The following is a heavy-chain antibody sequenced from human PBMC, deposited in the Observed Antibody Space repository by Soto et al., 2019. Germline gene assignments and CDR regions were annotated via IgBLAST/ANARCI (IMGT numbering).Heavy chain of an antibody. V-gene: IGHV3-72*01. Sequence: PGGSLRLSCAASGFTLSDHYIDWVRQAPEKGLEWVGRSRDKAAGYTTQYAASVEARFSISRDNSQNALYLQMNSLKTEDTAVYYCARGGRYSYFDYWGQGALVTVSS. J-gene: IGHJ4*02. CDR1: GFTLSDHY. CDR3: ARGGRYSYFDY. CDR2: SRDKAAGYTT. D-gene: IGHD1-26*01.